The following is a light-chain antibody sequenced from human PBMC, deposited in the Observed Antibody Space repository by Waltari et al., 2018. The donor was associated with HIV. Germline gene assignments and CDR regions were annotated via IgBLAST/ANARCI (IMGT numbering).Light chain of an antibody. V-gene: IGLV6-57*03. J-gene: IGLJ3*02. CDR2: EDH. CDR3: QSHHHSTWV. Sequence: NFILTQPRSVSESPGKTVTISCTRSSGSIASSYVLWYPQRPGSAPTPVIYEDHRRPSGVPDRFSGSIDSSSNSASLTISGLKAVDEADYYCQSHHHSTWVFGGGTRLTVL. CDR1: SGSIASSY.